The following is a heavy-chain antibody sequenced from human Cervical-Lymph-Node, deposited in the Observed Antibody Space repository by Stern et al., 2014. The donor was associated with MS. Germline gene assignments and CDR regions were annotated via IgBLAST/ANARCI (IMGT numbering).Heavy chain of an antibody. V-gene: IGHV1-69*01. Sequence: VQLVESGAEVKKPGSSVKVSCKASGGTFSRYAISWVRQAPGQGLEWMGGIIPILGTANYAKKFQGRVTITADESTSTAIMELSSLRSEDTAVYYCAREPTTAHLYYYYGMDVWGQGTTVTVSS. CDR1: GGTFSRYA. CDR2: IIPILGTA. J-gene: IGHJ6*02. D-gene: IGHD5-12*01. CDR3: AREPTTAHLYYYYGMDV.